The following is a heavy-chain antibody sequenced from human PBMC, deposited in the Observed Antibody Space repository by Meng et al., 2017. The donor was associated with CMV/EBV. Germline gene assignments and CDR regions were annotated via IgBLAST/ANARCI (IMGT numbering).Heavy chain of an antibody. CDR3: ARARVWGGQLTTVYGGALDY. CDR2: IIPIFGTA. J-gene: IGHJ4*02. V-gene: IGHV1-69*05. D-gene: IGHD6-6*01. Sequence: SVKVSCKASGYTFTSYDISWVRQAPGQGLDWMGGIIPIFGTANYAQKFQGRVTITTDESTSTAYMELSSLRSEDTAVYYCARARVWGGQLTTVYGGALDYWGQGTLVTVSS. CDR1: GYTFTSYD.